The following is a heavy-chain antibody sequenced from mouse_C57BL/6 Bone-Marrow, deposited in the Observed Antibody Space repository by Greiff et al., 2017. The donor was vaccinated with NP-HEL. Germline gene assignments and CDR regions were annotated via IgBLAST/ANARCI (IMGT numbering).Heavy chain of an antibody. V-gene: IGHV4-1*01. Sequence: DKFIISRDNAKNTLYLQMSKVRSEDTALYYCARPGPMITTCAMDYWGQGTSVTVSS. D-gene: IGHD2-4*01. J-gene: IGHJ4*01. CDR3: ARPGPMITTCAMDY.